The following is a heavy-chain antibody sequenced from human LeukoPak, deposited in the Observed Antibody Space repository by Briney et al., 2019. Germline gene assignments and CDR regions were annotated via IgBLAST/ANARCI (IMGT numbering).Heavy chain of an antibody. V-gene: IGHV4-4*07. CDR2: IYTSGRA. D-gene: IGHD3-16*01. J-gene: IGHJ4*02. Sequence: PSETLSLTCTASGGSLSSYYWSWVRQSAEKRLEWIGRIYTSGRATYNSSLKTRVTMSVDTPKNQFSLKLSSVTAADTAMYYCARHVGKWGWDYWGQGTLVTVSS. CDR1: GGSLSSYY. CDR3: ARHVGKWGWDY.